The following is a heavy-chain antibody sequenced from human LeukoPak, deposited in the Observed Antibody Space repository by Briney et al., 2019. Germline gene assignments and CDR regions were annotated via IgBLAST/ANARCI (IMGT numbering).Heavy chain of an antibody. J-gene: IGHJ3*02. CDR2: IYHSGST. Sequence: PSGTLSLTCAVSGGSISSSNWWSWVRQPPGKGLEWIGEIYHSGSTNYNPSLKSRVTISVDTSRNQFSLKLTSVTAADTAVYYCAKSNGYGLVDIWGQGTMVTVSS. D-gene: IGHD3-10*01. V-gene: IGHV4-4*02. CDR1: GGSISSSNW. CDR3: AKSNGYGLVDI.